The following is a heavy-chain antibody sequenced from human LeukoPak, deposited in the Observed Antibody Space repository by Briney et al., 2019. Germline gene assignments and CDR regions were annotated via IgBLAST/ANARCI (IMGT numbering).Heavy chain of an antibody. V-gene: IGHV1-18*01. J-gene: IGHJ4*02. CDR1: GYTFSSYG. D-gene: IGHD4-11*01. CDR2: ISAYKGNT. CDR3: ARGRLQSGSYYFDY. Sequence: ASVKVSCKASGYTFSSYGINWVLQAPGQGLEWMGWISAYKGNTNYAQKLQGRVTMTTDTSTSTAYMELRSLRSDDTAVYYCARGRLQSGSYYFDYWGQGTLVTVSS.